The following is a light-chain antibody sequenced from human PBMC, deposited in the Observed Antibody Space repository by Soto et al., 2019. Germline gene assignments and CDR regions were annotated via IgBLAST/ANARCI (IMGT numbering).Light chain of an antibody. CDR1: QNINNW. CDR2: AAS. J-gene: IGKJ5*01. V-gene: IGKV1-12*01. CDR3: QQGDSFPIT. Sequence: DIQMTQSPSSVSASVGDRVTITCRASQNINNWLAWYQEKPGTVPRLLIYAASSLQSGVPSRFSGSGIGTEFTLTISSLQPEDFGTYYCQQGDSFPITFGQGTRLEIK.